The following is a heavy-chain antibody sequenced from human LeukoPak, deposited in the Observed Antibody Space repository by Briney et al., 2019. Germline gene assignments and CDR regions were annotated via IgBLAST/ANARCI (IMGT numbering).Heavy chain of an antibody. D-gene: IGHD3-10*01. Sequence: GGSLRLSCAASGFTFSSYSMNWVRQAPGKGLEWVSSISSSSSYIYYADSVKGRFTISRDNAKNSLYLQMNSLRAEDTAVYYCARVLVRRVIDDWGQGTLVTVSS. J-gene: IGHJ4*02. CDR1: GFTFSSYS. CDR3: ARVLVRRVIDD. CDR2: ISSSSSYI. V-gene: IGHV3-21*01.